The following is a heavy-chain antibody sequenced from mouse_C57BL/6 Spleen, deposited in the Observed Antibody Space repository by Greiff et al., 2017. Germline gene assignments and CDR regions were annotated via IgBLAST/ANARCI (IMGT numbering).Heavy chain of an antibody. CDR2: IDPRSGNT. V-gene: IGHV1-81*01. J-gene: IGHJ4*01. CDR1: GYTFTSYG. D-gene: IGHD2-3*01. Sequence: VQLQQSGAELARPGASVKLSCKASGYTFTSYGISWVKQRTGQGLEWIGEIDPRSGNTYYNEKFKGKATLTADKSSSTAYMELRSLTSEDSAVYVCAREGWLLKDYAMDYWGQGTSVTVSS. CDR3: AREGWLLKDYAMDY.